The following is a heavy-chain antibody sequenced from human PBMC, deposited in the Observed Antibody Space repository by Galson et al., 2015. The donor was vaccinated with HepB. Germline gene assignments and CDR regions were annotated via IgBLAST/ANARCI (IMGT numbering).Heavy chain of an antibody. J-gene: IGHJ6*02. D-gene: IGHD4-17*01. Sequence: TLSLTCTVSGGSISSGGYYWSWIRQHPGKGLEWIGYIYYSGSTYYNPSLKSRVTISVDTSKNQSSLKLSSVTAADTAVYYCARWAVGDYDDYYYGMDAWGQGTTVTVSS. CDR1: GGSISSGGYY. CDR2: IYYSGST. CDR3: ARWAVGDYDDYYYGMDA. V-gene: IGHV4-31*03.